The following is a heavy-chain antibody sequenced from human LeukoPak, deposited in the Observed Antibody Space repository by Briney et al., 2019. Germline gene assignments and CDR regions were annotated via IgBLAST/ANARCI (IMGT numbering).Heavy chain of an antibody. CDR3: ARGSFVGVVVATWNDY. CDR2: INPNSGGT. J-gene: IGHJ4*02. V-gene: IGHV1-2*02. D-gene: IGHD5-12*01. Sequence: ASVKVSCKASGYTFTGYYMHWVRQAPGQGLEWMGWINPNSGGTNYAQKFQGRVTMTRDTSISTAYMELSRLRSDDTAVYYCARGSFVGVVVATWNDYWGQGTLVTVSS. CDR1: GYTFTGYY.